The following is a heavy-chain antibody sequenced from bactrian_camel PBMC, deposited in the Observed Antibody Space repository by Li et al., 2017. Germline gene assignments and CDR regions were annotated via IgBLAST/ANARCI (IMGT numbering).Heavy chain of an antibody. D-gene: IGHD6*01. CDR3: VAGWAGSGCNTGLRTQFYNY. V-gene: IGHV3S55*01. Sequence: HVQLVESGGGSVQVGGSLTLSCVASGDTIGRYCMGWFRQAPGKEREGVAVIDSDGLAKYADSVKGRFTISQDNAKNTLYLQMNSLKPEDTAMYYCVAGWAGSGCNTGLRTQFYNYWGQGTQVTVS. CDR1: GDTIGRYC. J-gene: IGHJ4*01. CDR2: IDSDGLA.